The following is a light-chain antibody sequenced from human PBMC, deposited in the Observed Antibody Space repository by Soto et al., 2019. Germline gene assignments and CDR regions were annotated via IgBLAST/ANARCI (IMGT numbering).Light chain of an antibody. CDR1: QALVYGDGNTY. V-gene: IGKV2-30*01. CDR3: MQNTHWPRT. CDR2: NVS. J-gene: IGKJ1*01. Sequence: DVVLTQSPLSLPVTLGQPASISCTSSQALVYGDGNTYLIWVQQRPGQSPRGLIYNVSRRDSGVPDRFSGSGSGTDFTLKISRVEAEDVGIYYCMQNTHWPRTFGQGTKGEI.